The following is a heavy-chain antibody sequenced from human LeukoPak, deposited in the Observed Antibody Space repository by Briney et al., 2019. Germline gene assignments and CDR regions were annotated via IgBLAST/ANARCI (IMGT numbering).Heavy chain of an antibody. J-gene: IGHJ5*02. Sequence: SETLSLTCTVSGGSISSGDYYWSLIRQPPGKGLELIGYIYYSGSTYYNPSLKSRVTISVDTSKNQFSLKLSSVTAADTAVYYCARVSSGYDSGGWFDPWGQGTLVTVSS. CDR1: GGSISSGDYY. CDR3: ARVSSGYDSGGWFDP. V-gene: IGHV4-30-4*01. D-gene: IGHD5-12*01. CDR2: IYYSGST.